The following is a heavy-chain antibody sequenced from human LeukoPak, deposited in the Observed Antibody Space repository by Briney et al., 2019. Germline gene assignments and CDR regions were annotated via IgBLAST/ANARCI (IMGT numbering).Heavy chain of an antibody. V-gene: IGHV3-9*01. CDR1: GFTFDDYA. CDR3: ARDLQTGYGDYCADYQN. J-gene: IGHJ4*02. CDR2: ISWNSGSI. D-gene: IGHD4-17*01. Sequence: GGSLRLSCAASGFTFDDYAMHWVRQAPGKGLEWVSGISWNSGSICYADSVKGRFTISRDNAKNSLYLQMNSLRAEDTAVYYCARDLQTGYGDYCADYQNWGQGTLVTVSS.